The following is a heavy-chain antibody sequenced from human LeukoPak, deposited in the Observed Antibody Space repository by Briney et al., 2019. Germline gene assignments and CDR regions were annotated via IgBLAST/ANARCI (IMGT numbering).Heavy chain of an antibody. Sequence: GGSLRLSCAASGFTFSSYSMNWVRQAPGKGLEWVSSISSSSSYIYYADSVKGRFTISRDNAKNSPYLQMNSLRAEDTAVYYCARIRYSSGWAFDYWGQGTLVTVSS. J-gene: IGHJ4*02. V-gene: IGHV3-21*01. D-gene: IGHD6-19*01. CDR1: GFTFSSYS. CDR3: ARIRYSSGWAFDY. CDR2: ISSSSSYI.